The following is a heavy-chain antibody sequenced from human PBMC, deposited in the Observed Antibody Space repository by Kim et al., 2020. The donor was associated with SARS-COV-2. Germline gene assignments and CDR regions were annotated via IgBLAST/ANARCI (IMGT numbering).Heavy chain of an antibody. Sequence: KNYADSVKGRFTIRRDNAKNSLYLQMNSLRAEDTAVYYCGLGRAARLDYWGQGTLVTVSS. CDR2: K. V-gene: IGHV3-11*06. J-gene: IGHJ4*02. D-gene: IGHD6-6*01. CDR3: GLGRAARLDY.